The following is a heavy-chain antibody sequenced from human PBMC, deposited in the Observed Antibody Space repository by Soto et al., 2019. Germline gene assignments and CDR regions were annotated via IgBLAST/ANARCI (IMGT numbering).Heavy chain of an antibody. CDR2: ISYDGSNK. Sequence: GGSLRLSCAASGFTFSSYAMHWVRQAPGKGLEWVAVISYDGSNKYYADSVKGRFTISRDNSKNTLYLQMNSLRAEDTAVYYCARDFDSSGYYYAGYYYYGMDVWGQGTTVTVSS. V-gene: IGHV3-30*14. CDR1: GFTFSSYA. CDR3: ARDFDSSGYYYAGYYYYGMDV. D-gene: IGHD3-22*01. J-gene: IGHJ6*02.